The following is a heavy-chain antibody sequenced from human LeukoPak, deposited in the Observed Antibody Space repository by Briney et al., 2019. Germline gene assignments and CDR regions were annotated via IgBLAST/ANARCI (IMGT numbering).Heavy chain of an antibody. V-gene: IGHV3-23*01. J-gene: IGHJ4*02. CDR1: GFTFSNYA. CDR2: ISGNGGST. Sequence: GGSLRLSCAASGFTFSNYAMNWVRQAPGKGLEWVSGISGNGGSTYYADSVKGRFTISRDNSKNTLYMQMNSLRVEDTAVYYCAKGGSVDYWGQGTLVTVSS. D-gene: IGHD6-25*01. CDR3: AKGGSVDY.